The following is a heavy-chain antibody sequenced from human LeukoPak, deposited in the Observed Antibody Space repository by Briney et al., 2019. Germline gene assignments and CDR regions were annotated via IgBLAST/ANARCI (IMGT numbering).Heavy chain of an antibody. Sequence: GGSLRLSCAASGFTFSSYWMSWVRQAPGKGLEWVANIKQDGSEKYYVDSVKGRFTISRDNATNSLYLQMNSLRAEDTAVYYCARENLAGDNWFDPWGQGTLVTVSS. V-gene: IGHV3-7*01. J-gene: IGHJ5*02. CDR2: IKQDGSEK. CDR1: GFTFSSYW. D-gene: IGHD6-13*01. CDR3: ARENLAGDNWFDP.